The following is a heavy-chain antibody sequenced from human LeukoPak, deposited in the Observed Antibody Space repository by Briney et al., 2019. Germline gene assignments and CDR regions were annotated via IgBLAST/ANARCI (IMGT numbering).Heavy chain of an antibody. CDR3: ARGLFLEWLLYRLGPRGYYFDY. V-gene: IGHV4-39*07. CDR1: GGSISSSSYY. CDR2: IYYSGST. J-gene: IGHJ4*02. Sequence: PSETLSLTCTVSGGSISSSSYYWGWIRQPPGKGLEWIGSIYYSGSTNYNPSLKSRVTISVDTSKNQFSLKLSSVTAADTAVYYCARGLFLEWLLYRLGPRGYYFDYWGQGTLVTVSS. D-gene: IGHD3-3*01.